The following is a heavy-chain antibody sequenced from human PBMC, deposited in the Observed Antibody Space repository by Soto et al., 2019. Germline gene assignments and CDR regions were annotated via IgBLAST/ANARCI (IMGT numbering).Heavy chain of an antibody. CDR3: AKSFCSSSSCFFLWVDP. CDR1: GFDFSNYA. Sequence: EVQLLESGGGLVQPGGSLRLSCEASGFDFSNYAMSWVRQAPGKGLECISLISGTGVPTLYAESVKGRFSVSRDNSKDTLFLEMNNLRVDDTAMYYCAKSFCSSSSCFFLWVDPWGPGTLVTVSS. J-gene: IGHJ5*02. V-gene: IGHV3-23*01. D-gene: IGHD2-2*01. CDR2: ISGTGVPT.